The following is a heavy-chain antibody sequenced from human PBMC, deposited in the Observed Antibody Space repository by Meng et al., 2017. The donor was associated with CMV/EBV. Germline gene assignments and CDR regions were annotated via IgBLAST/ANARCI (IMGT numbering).Heavy chain of an antibody. CDR1: GFTVSSNY. CDR2: IYSGGST. J-gene: IGHJ6*02. D-gene: IGHD3-3*01. Sequence: GGSLRLSCAASGFTVSSNYMSWVRQAPGKGLECVSVIYSGGSTYYADSVKGRFTISRDNSKNTLYLQMNSLRAEDTAVYYWARGFSTIFGVPKRGRQYGMDVWGQGTTVTVSS. V-gene: IGHV3-53*01. CDR3: ARGFSTIFGVPKRGRQYGMDV.